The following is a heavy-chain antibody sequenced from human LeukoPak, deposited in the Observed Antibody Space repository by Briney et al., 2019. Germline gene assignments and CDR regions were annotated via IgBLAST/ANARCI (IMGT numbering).Heavy chain of an antibody. D-gene: IGHD2-21*02. V-gene: IGHV3-11*06. CDR1: GGSISSSSYY. J-gene: IGHJ4*02. Sequence: LSLTCTVSGGSISSSSYYWGWIRQPPGKGLEWVAYIGGSTSRTNYADSVKGRFTISRDNAKNSLYLQMNSLRAEDTAVYYCARAPLGVETAYFDYWGQGTLVTVSS. CDR2: IGGSTSRT. CDR3: ARAPLGVETAYFDY.